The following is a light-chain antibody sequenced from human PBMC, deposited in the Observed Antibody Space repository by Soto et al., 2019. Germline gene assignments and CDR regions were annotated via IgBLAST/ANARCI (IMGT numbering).Light chain of an antibody. CDR1: QSISDW. Sequence: DIQMTQSPSTLSASVGDRVTITCRASQSISDWLAWYQQKPGKVPKLLIYKASNLESGVPSRFSGSGSGTEFTLTISSLKPDDFATYYCKQYDTYSSLGGGTKV. V-gene: IGKV1-5*03. J-gene: IGKJ4*01. CDR3: KQYDTYSS. CDR2: KAS.